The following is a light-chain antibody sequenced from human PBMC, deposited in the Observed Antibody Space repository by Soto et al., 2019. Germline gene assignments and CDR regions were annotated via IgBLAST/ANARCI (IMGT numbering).Light chain of an antibody. CDR1: SGDVGAYNL. J-gene: IGLJ3*02. Sequence: QSVLTQPASVSGSPGQSITVSCTGTSGDVGAYNLVSWYQQHPGKAPRLIIYEGTKRPSGISHRFSGSKSDNTASLTISGLRAEDEAHYHCCSYAGSRTFVFGGGTKLTVL. CDR3: CSYAGSRTFV. V-gene: IGLV2-23*01. CDR2: EGT.